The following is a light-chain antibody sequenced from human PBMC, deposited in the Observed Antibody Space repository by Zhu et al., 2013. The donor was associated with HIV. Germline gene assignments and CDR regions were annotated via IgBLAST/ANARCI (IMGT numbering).Light chain of an antibody. J-gene: IGKJ4*01. V-gene: IGKV1-9*01. Sequence: DIQLTQSPSFLSASVGDRVTITCRASQDISNSLAWYQQRPGTAPKLLIYVASTLQSGVPSRFSGSGSGTEFTLTISSPQPEDVATYYCQQLNSYPLTFGGGTKVEIK. CDR1: QDISNS. CDR3: QQLNSYPLT. CDR2: VAS.